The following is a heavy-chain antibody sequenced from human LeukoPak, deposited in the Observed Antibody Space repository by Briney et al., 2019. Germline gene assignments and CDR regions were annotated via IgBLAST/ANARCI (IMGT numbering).Heavy chain of an antibody. V-gene: IGHV3-23*01. J-gene: IGHJ4*02. Sequence: GGSLRLSCAASGFSFSSYATSWVRQAPGKGLEWVSGITSRSTTYYADSVKGRFTISRDNSKNMVWLQINSPTAEDTATYYCAKDGNWARFEDWGQGTLVTVSS. CDR2: ITSRSTT. CDR1: GFSFSSYA. CDR3: AKDGNWARFED. D-gene: IGHD7-27*01.